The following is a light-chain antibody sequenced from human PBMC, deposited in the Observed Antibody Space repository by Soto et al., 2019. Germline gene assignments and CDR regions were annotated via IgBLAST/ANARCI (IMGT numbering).Light chain of an antibody. V-gene: IGKV1-39*01. CDR3: QQSYSIPWT. J-gene: IGKJ1*01. CDR2: AAS. CDR1: QSISSY. Sequence: DIQMTQYLSSLPGSVGDRVTITCRASQSISSYLNWYQQKQGKAPKXLIYAASSLQSGVPSRFSGSGSGTDFTLTISSLQPEDFATYYCQQSYSIPWTFGQGTKVDNK.